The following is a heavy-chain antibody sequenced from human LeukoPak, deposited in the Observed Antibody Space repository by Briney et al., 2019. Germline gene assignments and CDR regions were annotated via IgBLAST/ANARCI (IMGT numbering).Heavy chain of an antibody. Sequence: GSSVKVSCKASGGTFSSYAISWVRQAPGQGLEWMGWINPNSGGTNYAQKFQGRVTMTRDTSISTAYMELSRLRSDDTAVYYCARDRSSSWYQFDPWGQGTLVTVSS. J-gene: IGHJ5*02. CDR1: GGTFSSYA. CDR3: ARDRSSSWYQFDP. D-gene: IGHD6-13*01. CDR2: INPNSGGT. V-gene: IGHV1-2*02.